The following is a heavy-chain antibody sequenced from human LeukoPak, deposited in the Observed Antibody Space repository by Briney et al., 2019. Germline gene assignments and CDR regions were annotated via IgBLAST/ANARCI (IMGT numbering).Heavy chain of an antibody. CDR1: GGTFSSYA. J-gene: IGHJ4*02. Sequence: ASVKVSCKASGGTFSSYAISWVRQAPGQGLEWMGIINPSGGSTSYAQKFQGRVTMTRDMSTSTVYMELSSLRSEDTAVYYCARFRWGYYFDYWGQGTLVTVSS. CDR3: ARFRWGYYFDY. CDR2: INPSGGST. D-gene: IGHD3-16*01. V-gene: IGHV1-46*01.